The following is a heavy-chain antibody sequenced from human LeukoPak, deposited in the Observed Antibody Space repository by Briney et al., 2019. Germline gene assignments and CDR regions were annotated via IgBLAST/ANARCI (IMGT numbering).Heavy chain of an antibody. CDR2: IKGDESER. D-gene: IGHD6-13*01. Sequence: GGSLRLSCAASGVTFSSCWMIWVRQPPGKGLEWVANIKGDESERHYVDSVKGRFTISRYNATNSLFLQMHSLTAEDTAVYYCGRQQTDRLLDVCGKGTTDTVSS. CDR3: GRQQTDRLLDV. V-gene: IGHV3-7*01. CDR1: GVTFSSCW. J-gene: IGHJ6*04.